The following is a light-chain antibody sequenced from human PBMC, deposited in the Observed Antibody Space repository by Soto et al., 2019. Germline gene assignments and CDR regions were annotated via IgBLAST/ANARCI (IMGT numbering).Light chain of an antibody. Sequence: EIVLTQSPGTLSLSPGERATLSCRASQSVRNNYLVWYQQRPGQPPRFLMYDVSTRAAGIPDRFSGSGSGTDFTLTISRLEPKDFAVYYCQQYGSTPLTFGGGTKVEIE. CDR1: QSVRNNY. J-gene: IGKJ4*01. V-gene: IGKV3-20*01. CDR2: DVS. CDR3: QQYGSTPLT.